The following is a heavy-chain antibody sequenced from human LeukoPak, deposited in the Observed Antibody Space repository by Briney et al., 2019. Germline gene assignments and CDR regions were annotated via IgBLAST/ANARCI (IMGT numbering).Heavy chain of an antibody. CDR3: ATSLRGVSNYFDY. D-gene: IGHD3-10*01. Sequence: SETLSLTCTVSGGTISSSSYYWGWIRQAPGKGLEWIGSMYYSGSAYYNSSLKSRVTISEDTSKIQFSLKLSSVTAADTAVYYCATSLRGVSNYFDYWGQGTLVTVSS. CDR1: GGTISSSSYY. V-gene: IGHV4-39*07. CDR2: MYYSGSA. J-gene: IGHJ4*02.